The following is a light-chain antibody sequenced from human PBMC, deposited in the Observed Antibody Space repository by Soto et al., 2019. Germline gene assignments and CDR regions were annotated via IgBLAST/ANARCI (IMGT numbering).Light chain of an antibody. V-gene: IGKV1-12*01. J-gene: IGKJ5*01. CDR2: TGS. CDR1: QGIKNW. Sequence: DIQMTQSPSYVSASVGDRVTITCRASQGIKNWLAWYQQKPGKAPNLLIYTGSSLQSGVPSRFSGSGSGTDFTLTINSLQPEDFATYYCQQAANFPITFGQGTRLEIK. CDR3: QQAANFPIT.